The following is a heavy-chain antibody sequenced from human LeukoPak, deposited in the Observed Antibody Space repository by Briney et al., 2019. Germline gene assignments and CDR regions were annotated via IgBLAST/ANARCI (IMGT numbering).Heavy chain of an antibody. J-gene: IGHJ3*02. CDR1: GFTFSSYG. CDR2: ISGSGGST. CDR3: AKNSYADYVKDAFDI. V-gene: IGHV3-23*01. Sequence: PGGSLRLSCAASGFTFSSYGMSWVRQAPGKGLEWVSGISGSGGSTYYADSVKGRFTISRDNSKNTLYLQMNSLRAEDTAVYYCAKNSYADYVKDAFDIWGQGTTVTVSS. D-gene: IGHD4-17*01.